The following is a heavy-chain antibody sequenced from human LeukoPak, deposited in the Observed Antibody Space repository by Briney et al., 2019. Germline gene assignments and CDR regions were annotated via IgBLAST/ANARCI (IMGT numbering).Heavy chain of an antibody. Sequence: GGSLRLSCAASGFTFSSYAMHWVRQAPGKGREYVSAISSDGGSTYYANSVKGRFTISRDNSKNTLYLQMGSLRAEDMAVYYCARVTGPRGGRPEYWGQGTLVTVSS. CDR2: ISSDGGST. CDR1: GFTFSSYA. CDR3: ARVTGPRGGRPEY. D-gene: IGHD3-10*01. J-gene: IGHJ4*02. V-gene: IGHV3-64*01.